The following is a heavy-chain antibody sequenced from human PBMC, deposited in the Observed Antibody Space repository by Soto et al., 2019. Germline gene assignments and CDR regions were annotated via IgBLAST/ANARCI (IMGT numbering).Heavy chain of an antibody. CDR3: ARVLPREWLGGYYGMDV. V-gene: IGHV4-4*07. J-gene: IGHJ6*02. CDR1: GGSISSYY. D-gene: IGHD3-10*01. Sequence: PSETLSLTCTVSGGSISSYYWSWIRQPAGKGLEWIGRIYTSGSTNYNPSLKSRVTMSVDTSKNQFSLKLSSVTAADTAVYYCARVLPREWLGGYYGMDVWGQGNTVTVSS. CDR2: IYTSGST.